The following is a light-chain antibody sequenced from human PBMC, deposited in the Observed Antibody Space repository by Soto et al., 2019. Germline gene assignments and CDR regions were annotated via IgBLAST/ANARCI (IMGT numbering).Light chain of an antibody. CDR2: DTS. CDR3: QQYCTSEII. Sequence: EIVLTQSPGTLSVSPGERATLSCRASQSLTNSFIAWYQQKPGQAPRLLIYDTSSRATGIPDRFSGSGSGTDFTLTISRLEPEDFAVFFCQQYCTSEIIFGQGTRLETK. CDR1: QSLTNSF. J-gene: IGKJ5*01. V-gene: IGKV3-20*01.